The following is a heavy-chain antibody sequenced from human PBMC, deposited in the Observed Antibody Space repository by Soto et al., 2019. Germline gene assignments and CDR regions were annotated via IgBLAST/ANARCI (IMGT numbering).Heavy chain of an antibody. Sequence: AASVKVSCKASGGTFSSYAISWVRQAPGQGLEWMGGIIPIFGTANYAQKFQGRVTITADESTSTAYMELSSLRSEDTAVYYCARVDLAEESPDYGMDVWGQGTTVTVSS. J-gene: IGHJ6*02. CDR3: ARVDLAEESPDYGMDV. CDR1: GGTFSSYA. D-gene: IGHD6-19*01. V-gene: IGHV1-69*13. CDR2: IIPIFGTA.